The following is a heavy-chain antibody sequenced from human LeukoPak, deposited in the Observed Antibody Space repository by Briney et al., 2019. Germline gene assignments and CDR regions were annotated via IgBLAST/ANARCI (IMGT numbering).Heavy chain of an antibody. V-gene: IGHV4-34*01. J-gene: IGHJ6*03. Sequence: SETLSLTCAVYGGPFSGYYWSWIRQPPGKGLEWIGEINHSGSTNYNPSLKSRVTISVDTSKNQFSLKLSSVTAADTAVYYCARNSSPHYYYYYMDVWGKGTTVTVSS. D-gene: IGHD4-23*01. CDR3: ARNSSPHYYYYYMDV. CDR1: GGPFSGYY. CDR2: INHSGST.